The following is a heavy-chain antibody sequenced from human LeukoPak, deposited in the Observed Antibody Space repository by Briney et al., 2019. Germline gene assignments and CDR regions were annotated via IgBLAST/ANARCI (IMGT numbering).Heavy chain of an antibody. J-gene: IGHJ4*02. CDR3: ARHSSRSGSFDY. Sequence: PGGSLRLSCAASGFTFSSYSMNWVRQAPGKGLEWVSSISSSSSYIYYADSVKGRFTISRDNAKNSLYLQMNSLRAEDTAVYYCARHSSRSGSFDYWGQGTLVTLSS. D-gene: IGHD6-13*01. CDR1: GFTFSSYS. V-gene: IGHV3-21*01. CDR2: ISSSSSYI.